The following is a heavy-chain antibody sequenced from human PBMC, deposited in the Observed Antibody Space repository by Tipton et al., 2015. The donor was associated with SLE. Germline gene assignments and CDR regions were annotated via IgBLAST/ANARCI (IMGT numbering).Heavy chain of an antibody. J-gene: IGHJ3*02. D-gene: IGHD5-24*01. V-gene: IGHV3-48*03. CDR1: GFTFSSYE. CDR2: IRSSGSTI. CDR3: ARSRAAINAFDI. Sequence: SLRLSCAASGFTFSSYEMNWVRQAPGKGLEWVSNIRSSGSTIYYADSVKGRFTISRDNAKNLLYLQMNSLRAEDTAVYYCARSRAAINAFDIWGQGTMVTVSS.